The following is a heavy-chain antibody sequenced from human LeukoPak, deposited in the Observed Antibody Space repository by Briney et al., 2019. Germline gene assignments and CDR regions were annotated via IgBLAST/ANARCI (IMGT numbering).Heavy chain of an antibody. J-gene: IGHJ4*02. D-gene: IGHD5-12*01. CDR1: GYTFTSYG. Sequence: ASVKVSCKASGYTFTSYGISWVRQAPGQGLEWMGWISAYNGNTNYAQKLQGRVTMTTDTSTSTAYMELRSLRSDDTAVYYCARWRSVDIVATKGLQQLAEWDYWGQGTLVTVSS. V-gene: IGHV1-18*01. CDR2: ISAYNGNT. CDR3: ARWRSVDIVATKGLQQLAEWDY.